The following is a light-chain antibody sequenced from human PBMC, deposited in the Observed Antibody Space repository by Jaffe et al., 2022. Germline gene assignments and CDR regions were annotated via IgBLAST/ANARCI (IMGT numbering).Light chain of an antibody. V-gene: IGKV3-20*01. CDR1: QSVSSSY. CDR3: QHYGSSPLFT. J-gene: IGKJ3*01. CDR2: GAS. Sequence: EIVLTQSPGTLSLSPGERATLSCRTSQSVSSSYLAWYQQKPGQAPRLLIYGASNRATGIPDRFSGSGSGTDFTLTISRLEPEDFAVYYCQHYGSSPLFTFGPGTTVDI.